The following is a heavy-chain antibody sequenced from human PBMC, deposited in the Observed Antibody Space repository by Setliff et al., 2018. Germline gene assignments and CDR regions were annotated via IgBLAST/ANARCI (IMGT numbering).Heavy chain of an antibody. D-gene: IGHD4-4*01. CDR3: ARDNVILDDSRGIFYPWYDP. CDR2: IKEDGSEE. CDR1: GFRFSRHW. V-gene: IGHV3-7*03. Sequence: GESLKISCAASGFRFSRHWMTWVRQAPGKGLEWVANIKEDGSEEYYVDSVRGRFSISRDNAKDSVFLEMNSLRADDTAVYYCARDNVILDDSRGIFYPWYDPWGQGTQVTVS. J-gene: IGHJ5*02.